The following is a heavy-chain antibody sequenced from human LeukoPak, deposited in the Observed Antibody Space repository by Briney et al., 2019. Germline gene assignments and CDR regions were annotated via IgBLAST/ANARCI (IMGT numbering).Heavy chain of an antibody. CDR1: GFTVSSNH. CDR3: ARDSGYYGSGSYYNSYYCMDV. Sequence: GGSLRLSCAASGFTVSSNHMNWVRQAPGKGLEWVSLIYSGGTTYYADSVKGRFTISRDSSKNSLYLQMNSLRAEDTAVYYCARDSGYYGSGSYYNSYYCMDVWGQGTTFTVSS. D-gene: IGHD3-10*01. J-gene: IGHJ6*02. CDR2: IYSGGTT. V-gene: IGHV3-53*01.